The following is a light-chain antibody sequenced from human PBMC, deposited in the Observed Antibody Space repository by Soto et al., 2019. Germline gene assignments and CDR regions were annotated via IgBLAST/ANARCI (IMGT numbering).Light chain of an antibody. J-gene: IGKJ1*01. CDR1: QVIGND. Sequence: AIQMTQSPSSLSASVGDRVTISCRASQVIGNDLAWYQQKPGKAPRLLIFAASNLQSGVPSRFSGSGSGTDFTFTISRLQPEDFATYYCLQFYNFSWTFGQGTKVEIK. V-gene: IGKV1-6*01. CDR3: LQFYNFSWT. CDR2: AAS.